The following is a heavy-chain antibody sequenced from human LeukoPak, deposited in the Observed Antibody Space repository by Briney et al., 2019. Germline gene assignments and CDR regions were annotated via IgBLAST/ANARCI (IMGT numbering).Heavy chain of an antibody. J-gene: IGHJ4*02. CDR1: GFTFSSNA. CDR2: INGGGTTI. V-gene: IGHV3-23*01. CDR3: AKDVGKWESLHFFDY. D-gene: IGHD1-26*01. Sequence: GGSLRLSCAASGFTFSSNAMTWVRQAPGRGLEWVSSINGGGTTIYYADSVKGRFTISRDDSRNTLYLQMNSLRGDDTAVYYCAKDVGKWESLHFFDYWGQGTLVTVSS.